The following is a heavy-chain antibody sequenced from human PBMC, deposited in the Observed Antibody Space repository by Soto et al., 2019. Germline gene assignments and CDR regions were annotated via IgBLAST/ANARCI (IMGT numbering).Heavy chain of an antibody. CDR3: ARWSYLGY. J-gene: IGHJ1*01. Sequence: XESLRLSCAASGFSFGSYALSWVRQAPGKGLEWVSTISGSDGKTFYADSVKGRFSISRDTSQSTLYLQMNSLRADDTAMYYCARWSYLGYWGQGTRVTVSS. CDR2: ISGSDGKT. V-gene: IGHV3-23*01. D-gene: IGHD3-10*01. CDR1: GFSFGSYA.